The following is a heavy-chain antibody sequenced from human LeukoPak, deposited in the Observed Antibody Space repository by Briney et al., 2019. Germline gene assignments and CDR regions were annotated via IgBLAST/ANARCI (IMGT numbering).Heavy chain of an antibody. D-gene: IGHD3-22*01. V-gene: IGHV3-23*01. CDR2: NSGSGGST. Sequence: TGGSLSLLCAPSGFTFNIYDMIGVRQAPGGGGEWVSGNSGSGGSTYCGDSEEGRLTNSRDNSKNTLYLKMNSLRAEDTAVYYCAKEFLDNSGYYGGGAVDYWGQGTLVTVSS. J-gene: IGHJ4*02. CDR3: AKEFLDNSGYYGGGAVDY. CDR1: GFTFNIYD.